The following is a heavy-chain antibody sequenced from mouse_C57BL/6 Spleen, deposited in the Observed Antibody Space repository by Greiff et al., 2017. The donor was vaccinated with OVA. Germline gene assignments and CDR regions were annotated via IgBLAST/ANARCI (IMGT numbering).Heavy chain of an antibody. CDR2: IYPGSGNT. Sequence: QVQLQQSGPELVKPGASVKISCKASGYSFTSYYIHWVKQRPGQGLEWIGWIYPGSGNTKYNEKFKGKATLTADTSSSTAYMQLSSLTSEDSAVYYCARRGYYNCYGYFDVWGTGTTVTVSS. D-gene: IGHD2-4*01. J-gene: IGHJ1*03. CDR1: GYSFTSYY. CDR3: ARRGYYNCYGYFDV. V-gene: IGHV1-66*01.